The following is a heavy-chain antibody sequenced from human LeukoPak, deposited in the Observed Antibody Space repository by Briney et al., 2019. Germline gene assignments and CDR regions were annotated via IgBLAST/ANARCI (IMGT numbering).Heavy chain of an antibody. CDR2: IDPSDSYT. CDR3: ARHESFCSGGSCYSVLFDY. V-gene: IGHV5-10-1*01. Sequence: GESLKIPCKGSGYTFTSYWSTWVGQMPGKGLEGMGRIDPSDSYTNYNPSFQGHVTIPADNSIRNAYLQWSSLQASETAMYYCARHESFCSGGSCYSVLFDYWGQGTLVTVSS. J-gene: IGHJ4*02. CDR1: GYTFTSYW. D-gene: IGHD2-15*01.